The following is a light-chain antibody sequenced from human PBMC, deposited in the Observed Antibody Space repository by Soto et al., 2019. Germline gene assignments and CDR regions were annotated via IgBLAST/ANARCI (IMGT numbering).Light chain of an antibody. Sequence: QSVLTQPASVSESPGQSITISCTGTSSDVGSYNLVSWYQQHPGKAPKLMIYEGSKRPSGVSYRFSGSKSGNTASLTISGLQADDEAYYYCISYTVSRSYVFGPGTKLTVL. CDR3: ISYTVSRSYV. V-gene: IGLV2-14*02. CDR1: SSDVGSYNL. J-gene: IGLJ1*01. CDR2: EGS.